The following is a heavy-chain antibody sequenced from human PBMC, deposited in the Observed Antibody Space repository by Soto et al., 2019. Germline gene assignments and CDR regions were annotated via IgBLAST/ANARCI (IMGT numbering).Heavy chain of an antibody. J-gene: IGHJ3*02. V-gene: IGHV3-9*01. CDR1: GFTFDDYA. D-gene: IGHD2-8*01. CDR3: DKILRMATDAFDI. Sequence: GGSLRLSCAASGFTFDDYAMHWVRQAPGKGLEWVSGISWNSGSIGYADSVKGRFTISRDNAKNSLYLQMNSLRAEDTALYYCDKILRMATDAFDIWGQGTMVTVSS. CDR2: ISWNSGSI.